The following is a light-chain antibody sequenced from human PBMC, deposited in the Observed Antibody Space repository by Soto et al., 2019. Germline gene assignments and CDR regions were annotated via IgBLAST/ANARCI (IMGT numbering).Light chain of an antibody. J-gene: IGKJ1*01. CDR2: DAS. CDR1: QSVSSSY. CDR3: QQYGSSPRT. V-gene: IGKV3-20*01. Sequence: EIVLTQSPGTLSLSPGERATLSCRASQSVSSSYLAWYQQKPGQAPRLLIYDASSRPTGIPDRFSGSWSGTDFTLTISRLEPEDFAVYYCQQYGSSPRTFGQGTKVEIK.